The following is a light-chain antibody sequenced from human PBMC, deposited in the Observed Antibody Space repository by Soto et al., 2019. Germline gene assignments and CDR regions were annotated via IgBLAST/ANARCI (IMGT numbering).Light chain of an antibody. V-gene: IGLV2-14*01. CDR1: SRDFGGYNY. J-gene: IGLJ2*01. CDR3: SSYAGSSTPVV. CDR2: EVS. Sequence: QSALTQPASVSGSPGQSITISCTGTSRDFGGYNYVSWYQQHPGKAPKLMIYEVSNRPSGVSNRFSGSKSGNTASLTISGLQAEDEADYYCSSYAGSSTPVVFGGGTKLTVL.